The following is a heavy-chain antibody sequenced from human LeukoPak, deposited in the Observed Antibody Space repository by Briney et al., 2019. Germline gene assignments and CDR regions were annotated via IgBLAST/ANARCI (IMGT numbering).Heavy chain of an antibody. J-gene: IGHJ4*02. V-gene: IGHV4-59*12. Sequence: SETLSLTCTVSGGSMSSYYWSWIRQPPGKGLEWIGFLYYSGSTTYNPSLKSRVTISVDTSKNQFSLELSSVTAADTAVYYCASLPSRYWDYYDSSGYPSDYWGQGTLVTVSS. D-gene: IGHD3-22*01. CDR1: GGSMSSYY. CDR3: ASLPSRYWDYYDSSGYPSDY. CDR2: LYYSGST.